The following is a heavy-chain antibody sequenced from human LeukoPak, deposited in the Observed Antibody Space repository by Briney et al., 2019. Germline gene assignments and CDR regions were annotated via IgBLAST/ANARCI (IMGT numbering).Heavy chain of an antibody. CDR2: IYTSGST. CDR1: GGSISSYY. V-gene: IGHV4-4*07. CDR3: AREIESTCYYDSSGYYFDY. D-gene: IGHD3-22*01. J-gene: IGHJ4*02. Sequence: PSETLSLTCTVSGGSISSYYWSWLRQPAGKGLEWIRRIYTSGSTNYNPSLKSRVTMSVDTSKNQFSLKLSSVTAADTAVYYCAREIESTCYYDSSGYYFDYWGQGTLVTVSS.